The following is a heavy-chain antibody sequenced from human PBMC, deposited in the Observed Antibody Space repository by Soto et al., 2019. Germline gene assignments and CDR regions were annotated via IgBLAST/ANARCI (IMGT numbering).Heavy chain of an antibody. D-gene: IGHD3-10*01. CDR3: AREDVSGLVHHYYYGMDL. Sequence: QVQLVESGGGVVQPGKSLRLSCAASGFTFSSFAMHWVRQAPGRGLEWVTLISYDGSEEYYADSVKGRFTISRDDSQNTVHLQMNSLRAEDTAVYYCAREDVSGLVHHYYYGMDLWGKGTTVTVSS. CDR1: GFTFSSFA. CDR2: ISYDGSEE. J-gene: IGHJ6*04. V-gene: IGHV3-30-3*01.